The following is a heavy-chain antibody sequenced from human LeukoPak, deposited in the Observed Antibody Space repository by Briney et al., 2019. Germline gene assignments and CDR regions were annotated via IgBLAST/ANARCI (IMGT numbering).Heavy chain of an antibody. CDR1: GFTFSSYA. D-gene: IGHD2-2*01. CDR2: ISGGGAST. V-gene: IGHV3-23*01. CDR3: AKDPVRDYHYYYYMDV. J-gene: IGHJ6*03. Sequence: GGSLRLSCAASGFTFSSYAMNWVRQAPGKGLEWVSAISGGGASTYYADSVKGRFTISRDNSKNTLYLQMNNLRAEDTAVYYCAKDPVRDYHYYYYMDVWGKGSTVTVSS.